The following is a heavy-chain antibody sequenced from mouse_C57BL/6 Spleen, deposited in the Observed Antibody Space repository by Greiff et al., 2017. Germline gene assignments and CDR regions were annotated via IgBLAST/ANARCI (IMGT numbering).Heavy chain of an antibody. CDR2: IWSGGST. J-gene: IGHJ4*01. CDR1: GFSLTSYG. D-gene: IGHD4-1*01. Sequence: VKLVESGPGLVQPSQSLSITCTVSGFSLTSYGVHWVRQPPGKGLEWLGVIWSGGSTDYNAAFISRLSISKDNSKSQVFFKMNSLQADDTAIYYCAKSGLTGDAMDYWGEGTSVTVSS. V-gene: IGHV2-4*01. CDR3: AKSGLTGDAMDY.